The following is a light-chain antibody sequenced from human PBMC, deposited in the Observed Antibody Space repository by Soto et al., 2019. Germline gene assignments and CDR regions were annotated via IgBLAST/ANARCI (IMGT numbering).Light chain of an antibody. Sequence: QPVLTQPASVSGSPGQSITISCTGTSCDVGSYNLVSWYQQHPGKVPKLIIYEVSKRPSGVSNRFSGSKSGSTASLTISGLQAEDEAEYYCCSYAGSSTLGVFGTGTKLTVL. V-gene: IGLV2-23*02. CDR2: EVS. CDR1: SCDVGSYNL. J-gene: IGLJ1*01. CDR3: CSYAGSSTLGV.